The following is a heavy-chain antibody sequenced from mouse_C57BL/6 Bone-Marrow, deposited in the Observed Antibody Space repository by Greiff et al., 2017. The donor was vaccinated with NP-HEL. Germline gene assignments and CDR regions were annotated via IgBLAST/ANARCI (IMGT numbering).Heavy chain of an antibody. CDR3: ARGALFAY. V-gene: IGHV14-2*01. Sequence: PLQPSGAELVKPGASVKLSCTASGFNIKDYYMHWVKQRTEQGLEWIGRIDPEDGETKYAAKFQGKATITADTSSNTAYMQLSSLTSEDSAVYYCARGALFAYWGQGTLVTVSA. J-gene: IGHJ3*01. CDR2: IDPEDGET. D-gene: IGHD3-1*01. CDR1: GFNIKDYY.